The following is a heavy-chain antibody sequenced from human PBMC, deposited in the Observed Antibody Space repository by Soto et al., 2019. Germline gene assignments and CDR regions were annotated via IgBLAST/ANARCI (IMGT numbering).Heavy chain of an antibody. Sequence: SVKVSCKASGGTFSSYAISWLRQAPGQGLEWMGGIIPIFGTANYAQKFQGRVTITADESTSTAYMELSSLRSEDTAVYYCARDYDFWSYYGMDVWGQGTTVTVSS. V-gene: IGHV1-69*13. CDR3: ARDYDFWSYYGMDV. CDR2: IIPIFGTA. CDR1: GGTFSSYA. D-gene: IGHD3-3*01. J-gene: IGHJ6*02.